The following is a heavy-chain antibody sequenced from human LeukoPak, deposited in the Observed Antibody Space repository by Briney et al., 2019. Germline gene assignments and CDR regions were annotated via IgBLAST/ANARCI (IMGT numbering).Heavy chain of an antibody. V-gene: IGHV4-61*02. Sequence: SQTLSLTCTVSGGSISSGSYYWSWIRQPAGKGLEWIGRIYHSGSTYYNPSLKSRVTISVDTSKNQFSLKLSSVTAADTAVYYCAKGYSGSDAFDIWGQGTMVTVSS. J-gene: IGHJ3*02. CDR2: IYHSGST. CDR1: GGSISSGSYY. D-gene: IGHD2-15*01. CDR3: AKGYSGSDAFDI.